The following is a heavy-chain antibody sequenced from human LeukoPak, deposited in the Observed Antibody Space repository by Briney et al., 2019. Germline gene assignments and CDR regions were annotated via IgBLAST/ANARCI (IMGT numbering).Heavy chain of an antibody. J-gene: IGHJ5*02. Sequence: ASVKVSCKVSGYTLTELSMHWVRQAPGKGLEWMGGFDPEDGETIYAQKFQGRVTMTEDTSTDTAYMELSSLRSEDTAVYYCATQRYCSGGSCYLNWFDPWGQGTLVTVSS. CDR1: GYTLTELS. V-gene: IGHV1-24*01. CDR3: ATQRYCSGGSCYLNWFDP. D-gene: IGHD2-15*01. CDR2: FDPEDGET.